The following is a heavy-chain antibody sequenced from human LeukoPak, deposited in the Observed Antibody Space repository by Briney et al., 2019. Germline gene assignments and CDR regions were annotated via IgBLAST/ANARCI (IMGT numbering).Heavy chain of an antibody. V-gene: IGHV3-64D*06. CDR2: ISSDGDST. CDR3: VKRTSDYYYYDY. D-gene: IGHD3-3*01. Sequence: GESLRLSCSASGFTFSTYPMHWVRQAPGRGLEYVSSISSDGDSTYYADSVKGRFTISRDNSKNTLYLQTSSLRVEDTAVYYCVKRTSDYYYYDYWGRGTLVTVSS. CDR1: GFTFSTYP. J-gene: IGHJ4*02.